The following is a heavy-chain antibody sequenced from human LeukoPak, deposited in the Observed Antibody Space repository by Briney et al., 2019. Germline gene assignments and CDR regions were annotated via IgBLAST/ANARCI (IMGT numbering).Heavy chain of an antibody. V-gene: IGHV4-61*02. D-gene: IGHD3-3*01. CDR2: IYTSGTT. J-gene: IGHJ6*03. Sequence: SETLSLTCTVSGGSISSGSYYWSWIRQPAGKGLEWIGRIYTSGTTNYNPSLKSRVTISVDTSKNQFSLKLSSVTAADTAVYYCAGTYYGFWSGYYPHYYYYYMDVWGKGTTVTVSS. CDR1: GGSISSGSYY. CDR3: AGTYYGFWSGYYPHYYYYYMDV.